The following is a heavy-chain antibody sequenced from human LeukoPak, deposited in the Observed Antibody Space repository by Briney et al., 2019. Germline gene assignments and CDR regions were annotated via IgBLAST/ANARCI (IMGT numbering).Heavy chain of an antibody. CDR2: IYYSGST. Sequence: SETLSLTCTVSGGSISSSSYYWGWIRQPPGKGLEWIGSIYYSGSTNYNPSLKSRVTISVDTSKNQFSLKLTSVTAADTAVYYCARGQVAAAGTGGNFDYWGQGTLVTVSS. D-gene: IGHD6-13*01. V-gene: IGHV4-39*07. J-gene: IGHJ4*02. CDR1: GGSISSSSYY. CDR3: ARGQVAAAGTGGNFDY.